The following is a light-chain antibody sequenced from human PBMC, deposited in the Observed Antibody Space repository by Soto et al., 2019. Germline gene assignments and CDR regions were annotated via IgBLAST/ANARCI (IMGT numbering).Light chain of an antibody. CDR1: SSDVGGYNY. Sequence: QSVLTQPPSASGSPGQSVTISCTGTSSDVGGYNYVSWYQQYPGKAPKLMIFEVNKRPSGVPDRFSGSKSGNTAYLTVSGLQTEDEADYYCSSYAGTNNVFGTGTKVTVL. J-gene: IGLJ1*01. V-gene: IGLV2-8*01. CDR2: EVN. CDR3: SSYAGTNNV.